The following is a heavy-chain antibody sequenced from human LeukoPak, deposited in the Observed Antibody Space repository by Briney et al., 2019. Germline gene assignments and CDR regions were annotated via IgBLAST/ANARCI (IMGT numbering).Heavy chain of an antibody. D-gene: IGHD4-17*01. CDR1: GFTFSDYY. CDR3: ARHTVTQVGNWFDP. J-gene: IGHJ5*02. Sequence: GSLRLSCAASGFTFSDYYMSWIRQPPGKGLEWIGYIYYSGSTNYNPSLKSRVTISVDTSKNQFSLKLSSVTAADTAVYYCARHTVTQVGNWFDPWGQGTLVTVSS. CDR2: IYYSGST. V-gene: IGHV4-59*01.